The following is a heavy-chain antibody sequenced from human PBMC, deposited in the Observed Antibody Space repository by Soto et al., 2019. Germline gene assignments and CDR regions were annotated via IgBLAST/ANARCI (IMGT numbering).Heavy chain of an antibody. D-gene: IGHD6-19*01. Sequence: ASVKVSCKASGYTFIDYYMHWVRQDHEQGFEWMGRISPKSGGTNYAQKFQGRVTMTWDTSLNTAYMELSSLMSEDTAVYYCARPPGYISDWYYFDLWGQGTLVTVSS. CDR1: GYTFIDYY. CDR2: ISPKSGGT. J-gene: IGHJ4*02. V-gene: IGHV1-2*02. CDR3: ARPPGYISDWYYFDL.